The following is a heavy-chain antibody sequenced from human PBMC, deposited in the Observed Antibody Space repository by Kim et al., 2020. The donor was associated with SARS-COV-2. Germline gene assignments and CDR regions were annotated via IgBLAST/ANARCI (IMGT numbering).Heavy chain of an antibody. Sequence: GGSLRLSCTASGFTFGDYAMSWFRQAPGKGLEWVGFIRSKAYGGTTEYAASVKGRFTISRDDSKSIAYLQMNSLKTEDTAVYYCTRVSGTTVVTPGQIDYWGQGTLVTVSS. CDR2: IRSKAYGGTT. V-gene: IGHV3-49*03. CDR1: GFTFGDYA. D-gene: IGHD4-17*01. CDR3: TRVSGTTVVTPGQIDY. J-gene: IGHJ4*02.